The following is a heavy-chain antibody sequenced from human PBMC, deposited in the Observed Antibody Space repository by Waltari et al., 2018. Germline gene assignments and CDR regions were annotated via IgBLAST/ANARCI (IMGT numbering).Heavy chain of an antibody. CDR2: IYYSGST. V-gene: IGHV4-39*01. Sequence: QLQLQESGPGLVKPSETLSLTCTVSGGSISSSSYYWGWIRQPPGKGLEWIGSIYYSGSTYYNPALKGRVTISVDTSKNQFSLKLSSVTAADTAVYYCARHGYCSGGSCYDYYYMDVWGKGTTVTVSS. CDR3: ARHGYCSGGSCYDYYYMDV. CDR1: GGSISSSSYY. J-gene: IGHJ6*03. D-gene: IGHD2-15*01.